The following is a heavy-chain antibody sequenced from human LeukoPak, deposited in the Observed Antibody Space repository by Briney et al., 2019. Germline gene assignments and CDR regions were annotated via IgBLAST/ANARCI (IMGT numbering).Heavy chain of an antibody. Sequence: GGSLRLSCAASGFSISAYWMSWVRQAPGKGLEWVANINQDGSDKYSVDSVKGRFTITRDNAKNSLYLEMNSLRADDTAVYYCARDLVVVGSSFSYGMDVWGQGTTVTVSS. V-gene: IGHV3-7*01. CDR1: GFSISAYW. D-gene: IGHD2-15*01. CDR3: ARDLVVVGSSFSYGMDV. CDR2: INQDGSDK. J-gene: IGHJ6*02.